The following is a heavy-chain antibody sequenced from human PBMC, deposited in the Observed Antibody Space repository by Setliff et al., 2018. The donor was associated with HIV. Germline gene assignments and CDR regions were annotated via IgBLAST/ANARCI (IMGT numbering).Heavy chain of an antibody. V-gene: IGHV3-23*01. D-gene: IGHD3-10*01. Sequence: GGSLRLSCSASKFIFSDYAMTWVRQTPGKGLEWLSGISSSGDETYYADSVKGRCTISRDNSKSALYPQINSLSAVDTAVYFCAKYGTSFYGSGSYGFDLWGQGTLVTVSS. CDR1: KFIFSDYA. CDR2: ISSSGDET. J-gene: IGHJ4*02. CDR3: AKYGTSFYGSGSYGFDL.